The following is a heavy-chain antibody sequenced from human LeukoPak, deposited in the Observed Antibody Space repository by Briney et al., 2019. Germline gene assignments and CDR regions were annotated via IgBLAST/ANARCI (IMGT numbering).Heavy chain of an antibody. CDR2: IYYSGST. CDR1: GGSISSGGYY. CDR3: ATWGYSYERGSAFDI. Sequence: SQTLSLTCTVSGGSISSGGYYWSWIREHPGKGLEWIGCIYYSGSTYYNPSLKSRVTISVDTSKNQFSLKLSSVTAADTAVYYCATWGYSYERGSAFDIWGQGTIVTVSS. V-gene: IGHV4-31*03. D-gene: IGHD5-18*01. J-gene: IGHJ3*02.